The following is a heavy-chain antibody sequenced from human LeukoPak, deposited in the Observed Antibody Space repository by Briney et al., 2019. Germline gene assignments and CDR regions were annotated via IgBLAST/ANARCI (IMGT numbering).Heavy chain of an antibody. V-gene: IGHV3-30*04. CDR1: GFTFSSYA. Sequence: GGSLRLSCAASGFTFSSYAMHWVRQAPGKGLEWVAVISYDGSNKYYADSVKGRFTISRDNSKNTLYLQMNSLRAEDTAVYYCARGVRAGFLEWLPNYYYYYYMDVWGKGTTVTVSS. J-gene: IGHJ6*03. D-gene: IGHD3-3*01. CDR3: ARGVRAGFLEWLPNYYYYYYMDV. CDR2: ISYDGSNK.